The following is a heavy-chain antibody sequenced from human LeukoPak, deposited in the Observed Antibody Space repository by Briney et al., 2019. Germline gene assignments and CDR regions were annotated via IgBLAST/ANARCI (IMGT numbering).Heavy chain of an antibody. J-gene: IGHJ3*02. V-gene: IGHV4-34*01. Sequence: PSETLSLTCVVYGGSFRGYYWSWIRQPPGKGLEWIGEINHSGSTNYNPSLKSRVTISVDTSKNQFSLKLSSVTAADTAVYYCARGGGLSRIWGQGTMVTVSS. CDR1: GGSFRGYY. D-gene: IGHD2/OR15-2a*01. CDR3: ARGGGLSRI. CDR2: INHSGST.